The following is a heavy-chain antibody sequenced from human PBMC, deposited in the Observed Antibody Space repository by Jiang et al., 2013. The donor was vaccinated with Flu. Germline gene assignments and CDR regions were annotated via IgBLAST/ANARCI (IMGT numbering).Heavy chain of an antibody. CDR3: ALPLRYSGLDV. J-gene: IGHJ6*02. CDR2: ISSTGTYI. CDR1: GFAFSSYS. Sequence: VKPGGSLRLSCAVSGFAFSSYSMNWVRQAPGKGLEWVSAISSTGTYIFYADSVMGRFTISRDNAKNSLYLQMNSLRAEDTAVYYCALPLRYSGLDVWGQGTTVTVSS. D-gene: IGHD1-14*01. V-gene: IGHV3-21*01.